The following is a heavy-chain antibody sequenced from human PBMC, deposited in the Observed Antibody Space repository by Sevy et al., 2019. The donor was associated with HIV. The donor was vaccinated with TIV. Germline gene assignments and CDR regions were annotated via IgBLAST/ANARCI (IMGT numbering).Heavy chain of an antibody. CDR3: ATSGGVTDYGMDV. CDR2: ISSSGSII. V-gene: IGHV3-48*03. Sequence: GGSLRLSCEASGFTFSSYEMNWVRQAPGKGLECVLYISSSGSIISYADSVKGRFTISRDNAKSSRYLQMNSLRAEDTAVYYCATSGGVTDYGMDVWGQGTTVTVSS. J-gene: IGHJ6*02. D-gene: IGHD3-16*01. CDR1: GFTFSSYE.